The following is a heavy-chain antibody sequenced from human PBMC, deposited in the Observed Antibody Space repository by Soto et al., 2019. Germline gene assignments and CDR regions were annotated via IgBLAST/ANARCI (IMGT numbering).Heavy chain of an antibody. CDR1: GFTFDNYA. CDR3: AKDTGPN. V-gene: IGHV3-9*01. CDR2: ISLNSNII. Sequence: GGSLRLSCAASGFTFDNYAMHWVRQAPGKCVEWVSGISLNSNIIAYADSVKGRFTISRDNAKNSLYLQMNSLRAEDTAFYYCAKDTGPNWGQGTLVTVSS. J-gene: IGHJ4*02.